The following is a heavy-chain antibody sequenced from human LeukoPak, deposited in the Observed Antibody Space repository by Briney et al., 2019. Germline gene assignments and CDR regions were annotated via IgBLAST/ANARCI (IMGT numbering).Heavy chain of an antibody. V-gene: IGHV1-18*01. D-gene: IGHD5-24*01. J-gene: IGHJ6*02. CDR1: GYTFTSYG. CDR3: ARPRSGGYNYGDYYYYGMDV. Sequence: PGASVKVSCKASGYTFTSYGISWVRQAPGQGLEWVGWISAYNGNTNYAQKLQGRVTMTTDTSTSTAYMELRSLRSDDTAVYYCARPRSGGYNYGDYYYYGMDVWGQGTTVTVSS. CDR2: ISAYNGNT.